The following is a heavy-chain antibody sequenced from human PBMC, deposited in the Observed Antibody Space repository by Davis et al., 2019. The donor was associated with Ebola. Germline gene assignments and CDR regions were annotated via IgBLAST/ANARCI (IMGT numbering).Heavy chain of an antibody. D-gene: IGHD3-3*01. CDR2: ISGSGGST. V-gene: IGHV3-23*01. CDR3: TTLYYDFWSSYMWYFDI. CDR1: GFTFSSYV. J-gene: IGHJ2*01. Sequence: PGGSLRLSCAASGFTFSSYVMSWVRQAPGKGLEWVASISGSGGSTYYSDSVKGRFTISSDNSKNTVYLQMNSLRVEDTAFYYCTTLYYDFWSSYMWYFDIWGRGTLVSVSS.